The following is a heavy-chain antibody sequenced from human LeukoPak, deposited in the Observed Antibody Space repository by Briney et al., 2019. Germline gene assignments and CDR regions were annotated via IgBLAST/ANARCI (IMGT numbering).Heavy chain of an antibody. Sequence: GGSLRLSCAASGFTFSDYYMSWIRQAPGKGLEWVSYISSSSSYTNYADSVKGRFTISRDNAKNSLYPQMNSLRAEDTAVYYCARDNDYDILTGYYRGGYHDYWGQGTLVTVSS. CDR1: GFTFSDYY. D-gene: IGHD3-9*01. V-gene: IGHV3-11*06. CDR3: ARDNDYDILTGYYRGGYHDY. CDR2: ISSSSSYT. J-gene: IGHJ4*02.